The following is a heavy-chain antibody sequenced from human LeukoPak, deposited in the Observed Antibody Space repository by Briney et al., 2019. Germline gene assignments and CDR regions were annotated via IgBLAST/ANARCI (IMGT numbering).Heavy chain of an antibody. D-gene: IGHD2-21*02. CDR3: ARVGVNIVVVTAYFDY. J-gene: IGHJ4*02. CDR2: ISSSSSTI. V-gene: IGHV3-48*04. Sequence: GGSLRLSCAASGFTFSSYSMNWVRQAPGKGLEWVSYISSSSSTIYYADSVKGRFTISRDNAKNSLYLQMNSLRAEDTAVYYCARVGVNIVVVTAYFDYWGQGTLVTVSS. CDR1: GFTFSSYS.